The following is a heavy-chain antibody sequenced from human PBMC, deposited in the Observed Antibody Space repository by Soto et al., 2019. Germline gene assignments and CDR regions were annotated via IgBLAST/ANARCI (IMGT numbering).Heavy chain of an antibody. J-gene: IGHJ3*02. D-gene: IGHD3-16*01. CDR2: ISASGVDI. CDR3: TKDPGGGGFDI. V-gene: IGHV3-23*01. Sequence: EAQLLESGGGLVQPGGSLRVSCAASGFTFTAHAMNWIRQAPGKGLEWVSGISASGVDIYYADSVKGRFTISRDNSKNSLYPQMRRLRAEGTAVYYCTKDPGGGGFDIWGQGTTVTVSS. CDR1: GFTFTAHA.